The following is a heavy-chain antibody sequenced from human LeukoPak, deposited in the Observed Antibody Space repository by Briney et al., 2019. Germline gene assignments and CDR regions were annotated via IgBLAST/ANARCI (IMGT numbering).Heavy chain of an antibody. J-gene: IGHJ4*02. V-gene: IGHV1-2*02. D-gene: IGHD3-9*01. CDR2: INPNSGGT. Sequence: ASVKVSCKASGYTFTGYYMHWVRQAPGQGLEWMGWINPNSGGTNYAQKFQGRVTMTRDTSISTAYMELSRLRSDDTAVYYCATQSIYYDILTGYPAVWGQGTLVTVSS. CDR1: GYTFTGYY. CDR3: ATQSIYYDILTGYPAV.